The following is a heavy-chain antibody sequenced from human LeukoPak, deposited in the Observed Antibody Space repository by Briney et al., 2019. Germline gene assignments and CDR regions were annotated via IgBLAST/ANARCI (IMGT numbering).Heavy chain of an antibody. CDR2: INHSGST. CDR1: GGFFRGYY. Sequence: SETLSLTCAVYGGFFRGYYWSWIRQPPGKGLEWIGEINHSGSTNYNPSLKSRVTISVDTSKNQFSLKLSSVTAADTAVYYCARVVVVVAAMDYWGQGTLVTVSS. CDR3: ARVVVVVAAMDY. D-gene: IGHD2-15*01. J-gene: IGHJ4*02. V-gene: IGHV4-34*01.